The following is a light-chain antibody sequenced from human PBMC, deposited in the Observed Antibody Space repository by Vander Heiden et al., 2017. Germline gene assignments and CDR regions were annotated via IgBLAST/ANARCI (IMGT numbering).Light chain of an antibody. CDR2: DVS. V-gene: IGLV2-11*01. CDR3: CAYTGSSTQV. CDR1: SSDVGGYNY. Sequence: QSAMPPRASAAASPGPSVTISCTGTSSDVGGYNYVSWYQQHPGKAPKLMIYDVSKRPSGVPDRFSGSKSGNTASLTISGLQAEDEADYYCCAYTGSSTQVFGGGTKLTGL. J-gene: IGLJ3*02.